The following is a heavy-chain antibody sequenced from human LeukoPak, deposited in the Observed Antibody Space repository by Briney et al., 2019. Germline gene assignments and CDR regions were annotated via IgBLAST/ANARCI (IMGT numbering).Heavy chain of an antibody. CDR3: ARTSMLGGISY. CDR1: GLTVSSNY. CDR2: LYTGGGT. V-gene: IGHV3-66*01. D-gene: IGHD3-16*01. J-gene: IGHJ4*02. Sequence: GGSLRLSCAASGLTVSSNYMTWVRQAPGKGLEWLSILYTGGGTEYADSVKGRFTISRDNSKNTVHLQMNSLRVEDTAVYYCARTSMLGGISYWGQGILVTVSS.